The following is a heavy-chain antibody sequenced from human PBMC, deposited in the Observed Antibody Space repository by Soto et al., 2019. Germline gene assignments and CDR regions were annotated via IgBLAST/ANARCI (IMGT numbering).Heavy chain of an antibody. CDR2: INAGNGNT. D-gene: IGHD1-1*01. V-gene: IGHV1-3*01. J-gene: IGHJ4*02. CDR3: AGGVRGAWNAPFDY. CDR1: GYTFTSYA. Sequence: QVQLVQSGAEVKKPGASVKVSCKASGYTFTSYAMHWVRQAPGQRREWMGWINAGNGNTKYSQKFQGRVNITRDTPASTAYMELSSLRSEDTAVYYCAGGVRGAWNAPFDYWGQGTLVTVSS.